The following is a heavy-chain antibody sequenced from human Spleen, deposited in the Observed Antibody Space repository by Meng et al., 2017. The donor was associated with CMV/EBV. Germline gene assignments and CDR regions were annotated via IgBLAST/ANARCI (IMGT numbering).Heavy chain of an antibody. CDR3: AKDLWGGGMDV. D-gene: IGHD2-21*01. Sequence: GESLKISCAASGFTVSTKFMSWVRQAPGKGLEWVSIIYTGDSTHYADSVKGRFTISRDNSKNTLYLQMNSLRAEDTAVYYCAKDLWGGGMDVWGQGTTVTVSS. V-gene: IGHV3-53*01. CDR2: IYTGDST. CDR1: GFTVSTKF. J-gene: IGHJ6*02.